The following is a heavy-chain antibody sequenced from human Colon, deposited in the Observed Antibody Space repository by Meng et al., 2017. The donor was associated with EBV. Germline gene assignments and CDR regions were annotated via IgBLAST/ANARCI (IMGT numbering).Heavy chain of an antibody. D-gene: IGHD4-17*01. CDR2: MYSNGDT. CDR1: GFTVNSNY. J-gene: IGHJ4*02. Sequence: VGLEDPGGGSIRPGGSLGLSCTGSGFTVNSNYMAWVRQAPGKGLEWVAVMYSNGDTYYADSMKGRLTISRHASQNTLYLQMNSLRVEDTAVYYCAKSIYGDFSSCGYWGQGTLVTVSS. V-gene: IGHV3-53*01. CDR3: AKSIYGDFSSCGY.